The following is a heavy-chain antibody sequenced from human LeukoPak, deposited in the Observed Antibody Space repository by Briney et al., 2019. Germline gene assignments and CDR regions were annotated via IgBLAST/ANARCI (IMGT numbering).Heavy chain of an antibody. CDR3: AKGKRELSLRVFDY. V-gene: IGHV3-23*01. J-gene: IGHJ4*02. CDR1: GFTFSSYA. Sequence: GRSLRLSCAASGFTFSSYAMSWVCQAPGKGLEWGSAISGSGGSTYYADSVKGRFTISRDNSKNTLYLQMNSLRAEDTAVYYCAKGKRELSLRVFDYWGQGTLVTVSS. CDR2: ISGSGGST. D-gene: IGHD3-16*02.